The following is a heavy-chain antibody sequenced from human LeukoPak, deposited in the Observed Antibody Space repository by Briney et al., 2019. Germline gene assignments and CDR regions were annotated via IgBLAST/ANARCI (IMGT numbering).Heavy chain of an antibody. D-gene: IGHD3-22*01. CDR1: GGSISSSSYY. Sequence: PSETLSLTCTVSGGSISSSSYYWGWIRHPPGKGLEWIGGIYNSGSTYYNPSLKSRVTISVDTSKNQFSLKLSSVTAADTAVYFCARREYYDSSGYRWGQGTLVTVSS. V-gene: IGHV4-39*01. CDR3: ARREYYDSSGYR. CDR2: IYNSGST. J-gene: IGHJ4*02.